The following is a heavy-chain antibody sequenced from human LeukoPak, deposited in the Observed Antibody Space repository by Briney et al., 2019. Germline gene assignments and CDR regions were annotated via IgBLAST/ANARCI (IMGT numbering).Heavy chain of an antibody. V-gene: IGHV3-23*01. Sequence: PGGSLRLSCAASGFTVSSNYMSWVRQAPGKGLEWVSAISGSGGSTYYADSVKGRFTISRDNSKNTLYLQMNSLRAEDTAVYYCAKDAMYSSSWAVWGQGTTVTVSS. CDR3: AKDAMYSSSWAV. J-gene: IGHJ6*02. CDR1: GFTVSSNY. D-gene: IGHD6-13*01. CDR2: ISGSGGST.